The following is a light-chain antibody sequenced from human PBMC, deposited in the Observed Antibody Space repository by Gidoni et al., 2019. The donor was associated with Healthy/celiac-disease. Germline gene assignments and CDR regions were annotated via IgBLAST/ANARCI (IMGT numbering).Light chain of an antibody. CDR2: EVS. CDR3: SSYTSSSKV. CDR1: SSDVGVYNY. J-gene: IGLJ1*01. Sequence: QSALTQPASVSGSPGQSITISCTGTSSDVGVYNYVSWYQQHPGKSPKLLIYEVSNRPSGVPVRFSGSKSGNTASLTISGLQAEDEADYYCSSYTSSSKVFGTGTKVTVL. V-gene: IGLV2-14*01.